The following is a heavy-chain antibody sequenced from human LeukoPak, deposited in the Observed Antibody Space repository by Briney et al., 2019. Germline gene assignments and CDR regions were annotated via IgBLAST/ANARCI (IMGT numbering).Heavy chain of an antibody. CDR1: GFTFSSYG. J-gene: IGHJ3*02. CDR3: AKAVADAFDI. D-gene: IGHD6-19*01. CDR2: IWYDGSNK. Sequence: PGRSLRLSCAASGFTFSSYGMHWVRQAPGKGLEWLAVIWYDGSNKYYADSVKGRFTISRDNSKNTLYLQMNSLRAEDTAVYYCAKAVADAFDIWGQGTMVTVSS. V-gene: IGHV3-33*06.